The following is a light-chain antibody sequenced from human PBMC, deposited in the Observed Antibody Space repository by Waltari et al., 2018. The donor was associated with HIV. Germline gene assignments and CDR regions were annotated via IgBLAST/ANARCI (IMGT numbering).Light chain of an antibody. V-gene: IGKV3-15*01. CDR2: YAS. CDR1: QSVCSN. Sequence: EIGMTQSPATQPVSQGERASPCCRTSQSVCSNLAWYRQNPGQAPRLLIYYASTRATGIPARFSGNGSGKEFTLTGSRLLSEDFAVYDCEQYNNWPPWTFGQGTKVEVK. J-gene: IGKJ1*01. CDR3: EQYNNWPPWT.